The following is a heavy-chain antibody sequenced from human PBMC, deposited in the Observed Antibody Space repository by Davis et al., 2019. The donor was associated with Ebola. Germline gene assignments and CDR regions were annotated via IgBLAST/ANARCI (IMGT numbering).Heavy chain of an antibody. CDR3: ARSLGGYCDTTTCYDY. J-gene: IGHJ4*02. V-gene: IGHV1-2*02. CDR1: GYTFTDYY. Sequence: ASVKVSCKASGYTFTDYYMHWVRQAPGQGLEWMGWINPNNAATNYAQNFQGRVTMTRDTSISTVYMELSSLRSEDTAVYYCARSLGGYCDTTTCYDYWGQGTLVTVSS. CDR2: INPNNAAT. D-gene: IGHD2-2*03.